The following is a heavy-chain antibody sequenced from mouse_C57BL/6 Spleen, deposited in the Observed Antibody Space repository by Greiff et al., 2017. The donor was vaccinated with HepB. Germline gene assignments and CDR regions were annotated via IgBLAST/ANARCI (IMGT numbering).Heavy chain of an antibody. V-gene: IGHV1-22*01. Sequence: VQLQQSGPELVKPGASVKMSCKASGYTFTDYNMHWVKQSHGKSLEWIGYINPNNGGTSYNQKFKGKATLTVNKSSSTAYMELRSLTSEDSAVYYCARSGGSSHYFDYWGQGTTLTVSS. CDR1: GYTFTDYN. D-gene: IGHD1-1*01. CDR2: INPNNGGT. CDR3: ARSGGSSHYFDY. J-gene: IGHJ2*01.